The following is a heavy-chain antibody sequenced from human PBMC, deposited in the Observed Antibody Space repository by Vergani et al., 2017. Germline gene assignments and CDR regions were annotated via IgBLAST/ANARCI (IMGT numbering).Heavy chain of an antibody. V-gene: IGHV4-39*01. J-gene: IGHJ5*02. CDR1: GGSITYGAFY. CDR2: IYYSENK. D-gene: IGHD3-22*01. CDR3: GRCFRDEGMIYGGTVENWFDP. Sequence: QLQLQESGPGLVKPSETLSLTCTVSGGSITYGAFYWGWIRQSPGKGLEWIGSIYYSENKFYNPSLESRVPLSIDTNKNQFSLKLKSVTAEDTDVYYCGRCFRDEGMIYGGTVENWFDPWGQGTLVTVSS.